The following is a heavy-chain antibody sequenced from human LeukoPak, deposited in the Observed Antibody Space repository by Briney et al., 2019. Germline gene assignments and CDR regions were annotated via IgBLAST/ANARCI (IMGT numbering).Heavy chain of an antibody. CDR2: IIPILGIA. Sequence: ASVKVSCEASGGTFSSYTISWVRQAPGQGLEWMGRIIPILGIANYAQKFQGRVTITADKSTSTAYMELSSLRSEDTAVYYFARDPVAAAETREFDYWGQGSLVTVSS. CDR3: ARDPVAAAETREFDY. CDR1: GGTFSSYT. J-gene: IGHJ4*02. D-gene: IGHD6-13*01. V-gene: IGHV1-69*04.